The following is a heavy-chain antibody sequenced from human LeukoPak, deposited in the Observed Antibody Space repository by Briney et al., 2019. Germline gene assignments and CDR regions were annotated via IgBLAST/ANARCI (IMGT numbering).Heavy chain of an antibody. CDR3: ARRRSSGWYYFDY. D-gene: IGHD6-19*01. V-gene: IGHV4-31*03. Sequence: SETLSLTCTVSGGSISSGGYYWSWIRQHPGKGLEWIGYIYYSGSTYYNPSLKSRVTISVDTSKNQFSLKLSSVTAADTAVYYCARRRSSGWYYFDYWGQGTLVTVSS. J-gene: IGHJ4*02. CDR2: IYYSGST. CDR1: GGSISSGGYY.